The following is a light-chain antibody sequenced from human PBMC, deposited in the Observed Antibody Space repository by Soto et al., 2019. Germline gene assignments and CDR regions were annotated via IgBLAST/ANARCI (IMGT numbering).Light chain of an antibody. Sequence: EIVLTQSPATLSLSPGERATLSCRASQSVSSYLAWYQQKPGQAPRLHIYDASNRATGIPARFSGSGSGTDFILTISSLEPEDFAVYYCQQRSNWPLTFGGGTKVEIK. CDR3: QQRSNWPLT. CDR2: DAS. CDR1: QSVSSY. J-gene: IGKJ4*01. V-gene: IGKV3-11*01.